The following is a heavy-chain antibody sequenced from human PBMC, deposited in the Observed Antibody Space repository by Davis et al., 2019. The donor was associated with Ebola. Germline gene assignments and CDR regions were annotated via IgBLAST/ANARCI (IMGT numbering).Heavy chain of an antibody. CDR2: INHSGST. Sequence: MPSETLSLTCAVYGGSFSGYYWSWIRQPPGKGLEWIGEINHSGSTNYNPPLKSRVTIAVDTSKNQFSLKLSSVTAADTAVYYCARAYSNGEYYYYYYGMDVWGQGTTVTVSS. V-gene: IGHV4-34*01. CDR1: GGSFSGYY. J-gene: IGHJ6*02. D-gene: IGHD4-11*01. CDR3: ARAYSNGEYYYYYYGMDV.